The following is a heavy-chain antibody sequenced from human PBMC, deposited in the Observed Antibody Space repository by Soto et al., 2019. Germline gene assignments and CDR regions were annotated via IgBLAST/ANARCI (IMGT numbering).Heavy chain of an antibody. V-gene: IGHV3-53*02. CDR2: TFNGGST. Sequence: EVQLVETGGGLIQPGGSLRLSCLASGFSVTTNYIIWVRQPPGKGLEWVSTTFNGGSTHYADSVKGRFSISRDNSKNTVYLQMNNLRVEDTAVYYCAKKPPSTIQGWAFGMDVWGQGTTVSVSS. CDR3: AKKPPSTIQGWAFGMDV. J-gene: IGHJ6*02. CDR1: GFSVTTNY. D-gene: IGHD1-1*01.